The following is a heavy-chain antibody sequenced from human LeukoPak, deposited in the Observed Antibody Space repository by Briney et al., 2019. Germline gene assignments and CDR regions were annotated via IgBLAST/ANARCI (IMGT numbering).Heavy chain of an antibody. CDR3: AKASPHETTVGPYWFFDL. CDR1: GFTFSSYA. J-gene: IGHJ2*01. V-gene: IGHV3-30-3*01. CDR2: ISYDGSNK. Sequence: PGGSLRLSCAASGFTFSSYAMHWVRQAPGKGLEWVAVISYDGSNKYYADSVKGRFTISRDNSKNTLYLQMNFLRAEDTALYYCAKASPHETTVGPYWFFDLWGRGTLLTVSS. D-gene: IGHD4-23*01.